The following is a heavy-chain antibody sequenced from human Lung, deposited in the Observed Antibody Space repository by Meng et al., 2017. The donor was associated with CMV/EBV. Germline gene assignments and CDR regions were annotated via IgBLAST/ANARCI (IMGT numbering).Heavy chain of an antibody. Sequence: SVXVSXKASGGTFSSYAISWVRQAPGQGLEWMGGIIPIFGIANYAQKFQGRVTITTDESTSTAYMEVSSLRSEDTAVYYCARDRTGDCSSTSCYNYYYYYGMDVWGQGXTVTVSS. CDR1: GGTFSSYA. J-gene: IGHJ6*02. CDR2: IIPIFGIA. CDR3: ARDRTGDCSSTSCYNYYYYYGMDV. V-gene: IGHV1-69*05. D-gene: IGHD2-2*02.